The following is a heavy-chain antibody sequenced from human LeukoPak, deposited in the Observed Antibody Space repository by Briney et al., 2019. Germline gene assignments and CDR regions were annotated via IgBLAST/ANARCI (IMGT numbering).Heavy chain of an antibody. CDR1: GGSISSYY. J-gene: IGHJ4*02. CDR3: ARGYGSGSFDY. CDR2: IYYSGST. Sequence: SETLSLTCTVSGGSISSYYWSWIRQPPGKGLEWIGYIYYSGSTNYNPSLKSRVTISVDTSKNQFSLKLSSVTAADTAVYYCARGYGSGSFDYWGQGTLVTVSS. D-gene: IGHD3-10*01. V-gene: IGHV4-59*01.